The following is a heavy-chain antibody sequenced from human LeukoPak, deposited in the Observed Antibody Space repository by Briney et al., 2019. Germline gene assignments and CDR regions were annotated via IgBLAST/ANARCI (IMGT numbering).Heavy chain of an antibody. V-gene: IGHV4-59*01. Sequence: SETLSLTCSVSGGSISSYYWSWIRQPPGKGLEWSGYIYYSGSTNYNPSLKSRVTISVDTSKNQFSLKLSSVTAADTAVYYCARGGSGWPAHDYWGQGTLVTVSS. J-gene: IGHJ4*02. CDR3: ARGGSGWPAHDY. CDR1: GGSISSYY. CDR2: IYYSGST. D-gene: IGHD6-19*01.